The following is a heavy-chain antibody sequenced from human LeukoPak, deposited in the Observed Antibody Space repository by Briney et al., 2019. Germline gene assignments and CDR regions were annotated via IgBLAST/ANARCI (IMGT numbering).Heavy chain of an antibody. CDR1: GGSFSGYY. D-gene: IGHD3-22*01. Sequence: SETLSLTCAVYGGSFSGYYWSWIRQPPGKGLEWIGEINHSGSTNYNPSLKSRVTISVDTSKNQFSLKLSSVTAADTAVYYCARGRWGSGYYYLTREIDYWGQGTLVTVSS. CDR2: INHSGST. CDR3: ARGRWGSGYYYLTREIDY. J-gene: IGHJ4*02. V-gene: IGHV4-34*01.